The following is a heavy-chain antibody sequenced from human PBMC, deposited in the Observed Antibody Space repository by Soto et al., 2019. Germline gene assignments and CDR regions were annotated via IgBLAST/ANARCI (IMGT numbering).Heavy chain of an antibody. J-gene: IGHJ6*04. D-gene: IGHD3-3*01. CDR3: AKEGGMCSSTSCRAYDFWSGYWGMDV. Sequence: HPGGSLRLSCAASGFTFSSYAMSWVRQAPGKGLEWVSAISGSGGSTYYADSVKGRFTISRDNSKNTLYLQMNSLRAEDTAVYYCAKEGGMCSSTSCRAYDFWSGYWGMDVWGKGTTVTVSS. CDR1: GFTFSSYA. V-gene: IGHV3-23*01. CDR2: ISGSGGST.